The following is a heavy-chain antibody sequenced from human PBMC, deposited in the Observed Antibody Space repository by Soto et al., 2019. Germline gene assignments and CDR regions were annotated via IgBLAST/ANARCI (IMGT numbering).Heavy chain of an antibody. D-gene: IGHD6-13*01. CDR1: GYTFTSYG. CDR2: ISAYNGNT. CDR3: ARERGGLIAAAGPGDY. V-gene: IGHV1-18*01. J-gene: IGHJ4*02. Sequence: QVQLVQSGAEVKKPGASVKVSCKASGYTFTSYGFSWVRQAPGQGLEWMGWISAYNGNTNYAQKLRGRATMTTDSSWRTADMELRSLISDDTAVYYWARERGGLIAAAGPGDYWGQGTLVTLSS.